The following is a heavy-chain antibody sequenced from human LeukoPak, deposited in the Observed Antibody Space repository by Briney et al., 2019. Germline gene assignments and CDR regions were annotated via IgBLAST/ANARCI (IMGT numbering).Heavy chain of an antibody. CDR3: ARDGLNYYDSSGYSDY. D-gene: IGHD3-22*01. CDR2: MSYDGSNT. J-gene: IGHJ4*02. V-gene: IGHV3-30*04. Sequence: PGGSLRLSCAASGFTFSTYAMHWVRQAPGKGLEWVAVMSYDGSNTYYGDSVKGRFTISRDNSKNTLHLQMNSLRAEDTAVYYCARDGLNYYDSSGYSDYWGQGTLVTVSS. CDR1: GFTFSTYA.